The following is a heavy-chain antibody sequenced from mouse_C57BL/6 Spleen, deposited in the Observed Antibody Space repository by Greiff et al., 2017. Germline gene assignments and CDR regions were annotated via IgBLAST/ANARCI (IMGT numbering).Heavy chain of an antibody. CDR2: IHPNSGST. Sequence: VQLQQPGAELVKPGASVKLSCKASGYTFTSYWMHWVKQRPGQGLEWIGMIHPNSGSTNYNEKFKSKATLTVDKSSSTAYMQLSSLTSEDSAVYYCARSMVTTCLDYWGQGTTLTVSS. CDR1: GYTFTSYW. J-gene: IGHJ2*01. CDR3: ARSMVTTCLDY. V-gene: IGHV1-64*01. D-gene: IGHD2-2*01.